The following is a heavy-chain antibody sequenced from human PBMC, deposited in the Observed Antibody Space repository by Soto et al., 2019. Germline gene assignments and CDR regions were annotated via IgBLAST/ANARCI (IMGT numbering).Heavy chain of an antibody. J-gene: IGHJ6*02. CDR2: INSDGSIT. Sequence: GGSLRLSCAASGFTFSSYWMHWVRQAPGKGLVWVSRINSDGSITSYADSVKGRFTISRDNAKNTLYLHMDSLRAEDTAVYYCARQEGAAFYYDGMDVWGQGTTVTVSS. V-gene: IGHV3-74*01. CDR1: GFTFSSYW. CDR3: ARQEGAAFYYDGMDV.